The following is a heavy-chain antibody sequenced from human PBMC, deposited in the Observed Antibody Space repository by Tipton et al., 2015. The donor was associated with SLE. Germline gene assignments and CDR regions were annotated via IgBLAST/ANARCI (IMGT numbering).Heavy chain of an antibody. CDR1: GGSISNSSFY. J-gene: IGHJ4*02. CDR2: MYYIGNT. Sequence: TLSLTCTVSGGSISNSSFYWGWIRQPPGKGLEWIGSMYYIGNTYDNPSLKSRVTISLDTSKNQLSLKLSSVTAADTAIYYCARHAGGPRRSFDDWGQGTLVSVSS. V-gene: IGHV4-39*07. D-gene: IGHD3-16*01. CDR3: ARHAGGPRRSFDD.